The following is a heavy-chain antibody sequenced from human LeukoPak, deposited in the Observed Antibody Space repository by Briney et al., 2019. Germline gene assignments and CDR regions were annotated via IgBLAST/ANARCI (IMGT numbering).Heavy chain of an antibody. V-gene: IGHV1-8*01. CDR1: GYTFTSYD. J-gene: IGHJ4*02. CDR3: ARVMVRGVKATFGY. CDR2: MNPNSGNT. D-gene: IGHD3-10*01. Sequence: ASVNVSCKASGYTFTSYDINWVRQATGQGLEWMGWMNPNSGNTGYAQKIQGRVTMTRNTSISTAYTELSSLRSEDTAVYYCARVMVRGVKATFGYWGQGTLVTVSS.